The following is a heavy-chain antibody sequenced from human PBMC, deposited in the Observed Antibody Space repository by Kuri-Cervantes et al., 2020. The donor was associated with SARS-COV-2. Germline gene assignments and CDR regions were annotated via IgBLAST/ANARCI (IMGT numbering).Heavy chain of an antibody. CDR2: INPIFGTA. D-gene: IGHD6-19*01. CDR1: GDTFSSYA. Sequence: SVKVSCKASGDTFSSYAISWVRQAPGQGLEWMGGINPIFGTANYEQKLQGRVTITADESTSTAYMELRGLRSDDTAVYYCARDGQWLVLLDYYYYGMDVWGQGPTVTVSS. V-gene: IGHV1-69*13. CDR3: ARDGQWLVLLDYYYYGMDV. J-gene: IGHJ6*02.